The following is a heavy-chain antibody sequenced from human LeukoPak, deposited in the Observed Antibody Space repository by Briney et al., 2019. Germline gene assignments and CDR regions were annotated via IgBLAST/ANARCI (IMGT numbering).Heavy chain of an antibody. D-gene: IGHD5-12*01. Sequence: GGSLRLSCAASGFTFSSYSMNWVRQAPGKGLEWVSSISSSSSYIYYADSVKGRFTISRDNAKNSLYLQMNSLRAEDTALYYCAKDMGSGYDYYFDYWGQGTLVTVSS. CDR2: ISSSSSYI. CDR1: GFTFSSYS. V-gene: IGHV3-21*04. J-gene: IGHJ4*02. CDR3: AKDMGSGYDYYFDY.